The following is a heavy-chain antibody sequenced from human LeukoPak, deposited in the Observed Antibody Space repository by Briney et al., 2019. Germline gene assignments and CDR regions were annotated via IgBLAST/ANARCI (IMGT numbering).Heavy chain of an antibody. J-gene: IGHJ5*02. Sequence: GGSLRLSCTASGSSFSGYEMNWVRQAPGKGLEWVSYISSSGSAIYYADSVKGRFIISRDNPKNSLYLQMNSLRAEDTAVYYCARVQVLGTYDWFDPWGQGTLVTVSS. V-gene: IGHV3-48*03. CDR3: ARVQVLGTYDWFDP. CDR2: ISSSGSAI. D-gene: IGHD4/OR15-4a*01. CDR1: GSSFSGYE.